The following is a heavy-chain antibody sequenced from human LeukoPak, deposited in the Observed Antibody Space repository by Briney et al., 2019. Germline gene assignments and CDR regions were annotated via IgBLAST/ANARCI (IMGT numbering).Heavy chain of an antibody. CDR2: INHSGST. V-gene: IGHV4-34*01. J-gene: IGHJ3*02. CDR1: GGSFSGYY. Sequence: SETLSLTCAVYGGSFSGYYWSWIRQPPGKGLEWIGEINHSGSTNYNPSLKSRVTISVDTSKNQFSLKLSSVTAADTAVYYCARGKWGYSYGSGAFDIWGQGIMVTVSS. D-gene: IGHD5-18*01. CDR3: ARGKWGYSYGSGAFDI.